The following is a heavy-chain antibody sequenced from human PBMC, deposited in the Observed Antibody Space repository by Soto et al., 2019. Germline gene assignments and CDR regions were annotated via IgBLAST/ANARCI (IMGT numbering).Heavy chain of an antibody. CDR2: ISYDGSNK. CDR3: ARAFDYYDSSGYCDGMDV. D-gene: IGHD3-22*01. Sequence: PGGSLRLSCAASGFTFSSYAMHWVRQAPGKGLEWVAVISYDGSNKYYADSVKGRFTISRDNSKNTLYLQMNSLRVEDTAVYYCARAFDYYDSSGYCDGMDVWGQGTTVTVSS. V-gene: IGHV3-30-3*01. CDR1: GFTFSSYA. J-gene: IGHJ6*02.